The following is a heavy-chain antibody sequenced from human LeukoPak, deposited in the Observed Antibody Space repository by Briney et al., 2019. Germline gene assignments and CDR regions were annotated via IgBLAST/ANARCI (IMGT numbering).Heavy chain of an antibody. D-gene: IGHD6-19*01. CDR2: IYYSGST. Sequence: SETLSLTCTVSGGSISSYYWSWIRQPPGKGLEWIGYIYYSGSTNYNPSLKSRVTISVDTSKNQFSLKLSSVTAADTAVYYCARRDSSGWTHDAFDIWGQGTMVTVSS. CDR1: GGSISSYY. V-gene: IGHV4-59*12. J-gene: IGHJ3*02. CDR3: ARRDSSGWTHDAFDI.